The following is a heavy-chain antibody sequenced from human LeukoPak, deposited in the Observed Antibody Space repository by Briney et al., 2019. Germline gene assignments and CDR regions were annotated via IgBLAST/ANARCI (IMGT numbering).Heavy chain of an antibody. CDR3: ARVRQRDWFDP. Sequence: ASVKVSCKASGYTFTSYYMNWVRQAPGQGLEWMGWISAYNGSTNYAQKLQGRVTMTTDTSTSTAYMELRSLRSDDTAVYYCARVRQRDWFDPWGQGTLVTVSS. CDR2: ISAYNGST. J-gene: IGHJ5*02. V-gene: IGHV1-18*04. D-gene: IGHD3-10*01. CDR1: GYTFTSYY.